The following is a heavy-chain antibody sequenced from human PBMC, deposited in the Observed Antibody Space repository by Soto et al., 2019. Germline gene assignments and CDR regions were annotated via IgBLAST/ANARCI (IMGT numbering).Heavy chain of an antibody. J-gene: IGHJ4*02. CDR2: ISIYNGDT. D-gene: IGHD1-26*01. Sequence: GASVKVSCKAPGYTFTSYGISWVRQAPGQGLEWMGWISIYNGDTYYVQKLQGRVTVTTDTSTSTAYMELRSLRSDDTAVYYCARGGLYSGSYQDYWGQGTLVTVSS. CDR3: ARGGLYSGSYQDY. CDR1: GYTFTSYG. V-gene: IGHV1-18*01.